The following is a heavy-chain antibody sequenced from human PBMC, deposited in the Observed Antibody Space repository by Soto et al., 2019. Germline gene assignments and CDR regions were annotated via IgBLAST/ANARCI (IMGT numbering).Heavy chain of an antibody. J-gene: IGHJ4*02. CDR2: ISRAGST. CDR3: ALRKTGSYFDY. D-gene: IGHD1-26*01. V-gene: IGHV3-53*01. Sequence: PGGSLRLSCAASGLPVSSNYMAWVRQAPGKGLECVSLISRAGSTFYADSVKGRFTISRDNFKNTLYLQMNSLRAEDTAVYYCALRKTGSYFDYWGQGTLVTVSS. CDR1: GLPVSSNY.